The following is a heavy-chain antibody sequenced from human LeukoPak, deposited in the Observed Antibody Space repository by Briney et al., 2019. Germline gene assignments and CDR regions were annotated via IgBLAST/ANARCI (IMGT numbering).Heavy chain of an antibody. Sequence: SETQSLTCTVSGGSFSSYYWSWIRQPAGEGLEWIGRIYTSGSTNYNASLKSRVSMSVDTSKNQFSLKLSSVTAADTAVFYCARENSGSYREFDYWGQGTLVTVSS. CDR2: IYTSGST. V-gene: IGHV4-4*07. CDR3: ARENSGSYREFDY. D-gene: IGHD1-26*01. J-gene: IGHJ4*02. CDR1: GGSFSSYY.